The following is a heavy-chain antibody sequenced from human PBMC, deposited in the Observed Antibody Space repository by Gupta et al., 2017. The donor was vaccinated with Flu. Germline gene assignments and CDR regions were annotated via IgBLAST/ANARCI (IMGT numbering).Heavy chain of an antibody. J-gene: IGHJ6*02. CDR2: IGTAGDT. CDR1: GFTFIRYD. V-gene: IGHV3-13*01. CDR3: ARSPSITMVRGVRYGMDV. D-gene: IGHD3-10*01. Sequence: EVQLVESGAGLVHPGGSMILSCAASGFTFIRYDMPWVRQDPGKGLEWVSAIGTAGDTYYPGSVKGRFTISRENAKNSLYLQMNSLRAGDTAVYYCARSPSITMVRGVRYGMDVWGQGTTVTVSS.